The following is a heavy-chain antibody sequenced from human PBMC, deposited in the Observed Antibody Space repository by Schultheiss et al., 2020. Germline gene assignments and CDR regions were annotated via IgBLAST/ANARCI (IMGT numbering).Heavy chain of an antibody. CDR2: IYYSGST. D-gene: IGHD2-2*01. V-gene: IGHV4-59*01. Sequence: SATMSLTCTVSGGSISSYYWSWIRQPPGKGLEWIGYIYYSGSTNYNPSLKSRVTISVDTSKNQFSLKLSSVTAADTAVYYCAGSPTYCSSTSCFPPTYDILTVPYGMDVWGPGTTVTVAS. J-gene: IGHJ6*02. CDR1: GGSISSYY. CDR3: AGSPTYCSSTSCFPPTYDILTVPYGMDV.